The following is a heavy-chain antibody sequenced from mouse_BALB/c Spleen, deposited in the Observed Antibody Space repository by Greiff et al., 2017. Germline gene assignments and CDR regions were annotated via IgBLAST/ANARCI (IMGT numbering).Heavy chain of an antibody. CDR1: GFTFSDYG. CDR2: ISNLAYSI. Sequence: EVKVVESGGGLVQPGGSRKLSCAASGFTFSDYGMAWVRQAPGKGPEWVAFISNLAYSIYYADTVTGRFTISRENAKNTLYLEMSSLRSEDTAMYYCARAYGNGYFDYWGQGTTLTVSS. J-gene: IGHJ2*01. D-gene: IGHD2-1*01. CDR3: ARAYGNGYFDY. V-gene: IGHV5-15*02.